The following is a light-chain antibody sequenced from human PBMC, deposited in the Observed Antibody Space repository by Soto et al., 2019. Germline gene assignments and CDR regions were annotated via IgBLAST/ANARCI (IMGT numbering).Light chain of an antibody. Sequence: DIQMTQSPSTLSASVGDRVTITCRASQSISSWLAWYQQKPGKAPKLLMYDASSLESGVTSRFSGSGSGTEFTLTISSLQPDDFATYYCQQYNSYWSFGQGTKVEVK. V-gene: IGKV1-5*01. CDR3: QQYNSYWS. CDR2: DAS. J-gene: IGKJ1*01. CDR1: QSISSW.